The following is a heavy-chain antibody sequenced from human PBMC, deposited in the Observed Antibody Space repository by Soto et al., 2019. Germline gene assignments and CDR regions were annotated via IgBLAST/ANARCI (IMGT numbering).Heavy chain of an antibody. J-gene: IGHJ5*02. D-gene: IGHD3-22*01. V-gene: IGHV4-39*01. CDR2: IYYSGST. CDR1: GGSISSSSYY. Sequence: SETLSLTCTVSGGSISSSSYYWGWIRQPPGKGLEWIGSIYYSGSTYYNPSLKSRVTISVDTSKNQFSLKLSSVTAADTAVYYCARSVRYYDSSGYSTNWFDPWGQGTLVTVSS. CDR3: ARSVRYYDSSGYSTNWFDP.